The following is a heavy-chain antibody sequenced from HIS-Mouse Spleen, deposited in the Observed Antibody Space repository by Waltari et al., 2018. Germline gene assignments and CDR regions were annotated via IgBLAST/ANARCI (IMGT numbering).Heavy chain of an antibody. CDR1: GGSISRSSYS. D-gene: IGHD6-13*01. Sequence: QLQLQESGPGLVKTSETLCLTCTVSGGSISRSSYSWGWIRQPPGKGLEWIGSIYYSGSTYYNPSLKSRVTISVDTSKNQFSLKLSSVTAADTAVYYCAREIPYSSSWYDWYFDLWGRGTLVTVSS. J-gene: IGHJ2*01. CDR3: AREIPYSSSWYDWYFDL. CDR2: IYYSGST. V-gene: IGHV4-39*07.